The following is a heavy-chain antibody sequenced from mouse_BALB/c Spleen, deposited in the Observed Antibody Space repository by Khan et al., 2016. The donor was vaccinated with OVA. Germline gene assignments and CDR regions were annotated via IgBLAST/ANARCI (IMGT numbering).Heavy chain of an antibody. CDR1: GYTFTNYG. J-gene: IGHJ1*01. Sequence: QIQLVQSGPELKKPGETVKISCKASGYTFTNYGMNWVKQSPGKGLKWMGWINTYTGEPTYADDFKGRFAFSLDTSATTAYLRINNLRNEDTATYFCARMKPYWYFDVWGAGTTVTVSS. CDR2: INTYTGEP. V-gene: IGHV9-3-1*01. CDR3: ARMKPYWYFDV.